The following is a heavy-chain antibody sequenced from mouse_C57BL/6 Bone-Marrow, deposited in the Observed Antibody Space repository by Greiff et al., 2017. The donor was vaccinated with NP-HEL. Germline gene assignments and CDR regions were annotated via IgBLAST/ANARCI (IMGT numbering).Heavy chain of an antibody. J-gene: IGHJ2*01. CDR1: GYAFTNYL. D-gene: IGHD1-1*01. V-gene: IGHV1-54*01. CDR3: ARRAASTTVGLGY. Sequence: VQLVESGAELVRPGTSVKVSCKASGYAFTNYLIEWVKQRPGQGLEWIGVINPGSGGTNYNEKFKGKATLTADKSSSTAYMQLSSLTSEDSAVYFCARRAASTTVGLGYWGQGTTLTVSS. CDR2: INPGSGGT.